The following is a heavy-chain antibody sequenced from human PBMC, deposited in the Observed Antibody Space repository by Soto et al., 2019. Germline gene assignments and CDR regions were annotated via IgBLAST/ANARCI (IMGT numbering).Heavy chain of an antibody. D-gene: IGHD5-18*01. CDR1: GGTFSSYA. J-gene: IGHJ6*02. CDR2: IIPIFGTA. Sequence: SVKVSFKASGGTFSSYAISWVRQAPGQGLEWMGGIIPIFGTANYAQKFQGRVTITADESTSTAYMELSSLRSEDTAVYYCALGYSYGFRVSYYYYGMDVWGQGTTVTVSS. CDR3: ALGYSYGFRVSYYYYGMDV. V-gene: IGHV1-69*13.